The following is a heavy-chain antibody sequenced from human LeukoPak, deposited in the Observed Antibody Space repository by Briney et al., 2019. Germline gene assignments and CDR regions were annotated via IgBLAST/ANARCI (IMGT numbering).Heavy chain of an antibody. Sequence: PSETLSLTCAVYGGSFSGYYWSWIRQPPGKGLEWIGEINHSGSTNYNPSLKSRVTISVDTSKNQFSLKLSSVTAADTAVYYCARFIIAAGLHAFDIWGQGTMVTVSS. CDR3: ARFIIAAGLHAFDI. D-gene: IGHD6-13*01. J-gene: IGHJ3*02. CDR2: INHSGST. CDR1: GGSFSGYY. V-gene: IGHV4-34*01.